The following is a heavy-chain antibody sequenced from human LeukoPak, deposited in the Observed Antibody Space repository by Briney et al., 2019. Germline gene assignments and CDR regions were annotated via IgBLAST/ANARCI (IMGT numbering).Heavy chain of an antibody. CDR2: IDYSGSS. CDR1: RDSISNYY. V-gene: IGHV4-59*13. CDR3: ARDHPVADWAPDI. D-gene: IGHD3-9*01. Sequence: SETLSLTCTVSRDSISNYYWNWIRQPPGKGLEWIGFIDYSGSSDYNPSLKSRVTISADPSTNHFSLNLTSVTAADTAVYFCARDHPVADWAPDIWGRGTMVTVSS. J-gene: IGHJ3*02.